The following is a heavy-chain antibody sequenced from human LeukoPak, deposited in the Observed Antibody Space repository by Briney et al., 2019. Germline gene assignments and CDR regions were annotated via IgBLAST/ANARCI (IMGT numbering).Heavy chain of an antibody. V-gene: IGHV3-23*01. Sequence: PGGSLRLSCAASGFTFSTCAMSWVRQAPGKGLEWVSSISGSGGSTYYADSVRGRFTTSRDNSKNTVYMEMNSLRAEDTALYYCAKGGQNFDFWRFDYWGQGTLVPVSS. CDR2: ISGSGGST. CDR3: AKGGQNFDFWRFDY. D-gene: IGHD3-3*01. J-gene: IGHJ4*02. CDR1: GFTFSTCA.